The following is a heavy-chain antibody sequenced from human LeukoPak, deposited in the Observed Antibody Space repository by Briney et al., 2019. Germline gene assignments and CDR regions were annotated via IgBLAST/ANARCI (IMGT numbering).Heavy chain of an antibody. CDR3: ASLYGSGPNWFDP. Sequence: GGSLRLSCAASGFTFSSYSMNWVRQAPGKGLEWVSYISSSSTIYYADSVKGRFTISRDNAKNSLYLQMNSLRAEDTAVYYCASLYGSGPNWFDPWGQGTLVTVSS. J-gene: IGHJ5*02. CDR1: GFTFSSYS. V-gene: IGHV3-48*01. D-gene: IGHD3-10*01. CDR2: ISSSSTI.